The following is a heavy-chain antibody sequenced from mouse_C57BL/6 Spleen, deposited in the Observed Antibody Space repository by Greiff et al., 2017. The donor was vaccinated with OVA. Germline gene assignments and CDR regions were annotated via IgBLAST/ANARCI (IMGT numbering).Heavy chain of an antibody. V-gene: IGHV1-80*01. CDR2: IYPGDGDT. CDR1: GYAFSSYW. CDR3: ARSQLALYAMDY. D-gene: IGHD4-1*02. J-gene: IGHJ4*01. Sequence: QVHVKQSGAELVKPGASVKISCKASGYAFSSYWMNWVKQRPGKGLEWIGQIYPGDGDTNYNGKFKGKATLTADKSSSTAYMQLSSLTSEDSAVYFCARSQLALYAMDYWGQGTSVTVSS.